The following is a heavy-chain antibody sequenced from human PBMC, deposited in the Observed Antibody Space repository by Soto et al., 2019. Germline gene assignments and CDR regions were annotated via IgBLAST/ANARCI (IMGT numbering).Heavy chain of an antibody. J-gene: IGHJ6*02. CDR1: GYTFTSYG. Sequence: ASVKVSCKASGYTFTSYGISWVRQAPGQGLEWMGWISAYNGNTNYAQKLQGRVTMTTDTSTSTAYMELRSLRSDDTAVYYCARDGDITIFGVVIIAYYGMDVWGQGT. D-gene: IGHD3-3*01. CDR3: ARDGDITIFGVVIIAYYGMDV. V-gene: IGHV1-18*04. CDR2: ISAYNGNT.